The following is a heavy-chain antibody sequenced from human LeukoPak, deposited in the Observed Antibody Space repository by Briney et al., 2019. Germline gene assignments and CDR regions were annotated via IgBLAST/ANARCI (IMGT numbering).Heavy chain of an antibody. CDR2: IRYDGSNK. CDR1: GFTFSRYG. J-gene: IGHJ6*03. CDR3: AKELIVATIEDYYYYYMDV. V-gene: IGHV3-30*02. D-gene: IGHD5-12*01. Sequence: GGSLRLFCAASGFTFSRYGMHWVRQAPGKGLEWGAFIRYDGSNKYYADSVKGRFTISRDNSKNTLYLQMNSLRAEDTAVYYCAKELIVATIEDYYYYYMDVWGKGTTVTISS.